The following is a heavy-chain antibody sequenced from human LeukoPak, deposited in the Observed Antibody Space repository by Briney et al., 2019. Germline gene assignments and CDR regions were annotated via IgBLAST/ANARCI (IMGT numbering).Heavy chain of an antibody. J-gene: IGHJ4*02. CDR3: ARESTSGGYDFDY. CDR1: GYTFINYD. CDR2: MNPNSGNT. Sequence: ASVKVSCKASGYTFINYDINWVRQATGQGLEWMGWMNPNSGNTGYAQKFQGRVTMTRNTSISTAYMELSSLRSEDTAVYYCARESTSGGYDFDYWGQGTLVTVSS. D-gene: IGHD5-12*01. V-gene: IGHV1-8*01.